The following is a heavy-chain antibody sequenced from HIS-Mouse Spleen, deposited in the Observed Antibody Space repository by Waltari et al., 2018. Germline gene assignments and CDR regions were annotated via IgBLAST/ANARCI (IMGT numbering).Heavy chain of an antibody. CDR2: INPNSGNT. CDR1: GYTFTGYY. J-gene: IGHJ4*02. CDR3: ARGHDYSNYFDY. Sequence: QVQLVQSGAEVKKPGASVKVSCKASGYTFTGYYMHWVRQAPGQGLEWMGWINPNSGNTGYAQKFQGRVTMTRNTSISTAYMELSSLRSEDTAVYYCARGHDYSNYFDYWGQGTLVTVSS. D-gene: IGHD4-4*01. V-gene: IGHV1-8*02.